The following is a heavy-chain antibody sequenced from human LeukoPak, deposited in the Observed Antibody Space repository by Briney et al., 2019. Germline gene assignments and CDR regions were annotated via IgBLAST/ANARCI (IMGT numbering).Heavy chain of an antibody. Sequence: GGSLRLSCAASGFTVSSNCMSWVRQAQGKGLEWVSVIYSGGSTYYADSVKGRFTISRDNSKNTVYLQMNSLRAEDTAVYYCARMTYASAHFNYWGQGTLVTVSS. CDR2: IYSGGST. V-gene: IGHV3-66*02. CDR3: ARMTYASAHFNY. D-gene: IGHD2-21*02. CDR1: GFTVSSNC. J-gene: IGHJ4*02.